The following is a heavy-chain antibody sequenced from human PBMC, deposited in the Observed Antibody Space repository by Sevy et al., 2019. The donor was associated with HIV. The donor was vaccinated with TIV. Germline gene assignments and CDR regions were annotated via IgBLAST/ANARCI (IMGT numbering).Heavy chain of an antibody. CDR2: IFSGGGT. Sequence: GGSLRLSCAASGFTVSSNYMSWVRQAPGKGLEWVSIIFSGGGTYYADSVQGRFTISRDNSKNMVYLQMNSLRAEDPAVFYWARGATFYSDSSGRVLSVLGAFDIWGRGTMVTVSS. D-gene: IGHD3-22*01. V-gene: IGHV3-53*01. CDR1: GFTVSSNY. CDR3: ARGATFYSDSSGRVLSVLGAFDI. J-gene: IGHJ3*02.